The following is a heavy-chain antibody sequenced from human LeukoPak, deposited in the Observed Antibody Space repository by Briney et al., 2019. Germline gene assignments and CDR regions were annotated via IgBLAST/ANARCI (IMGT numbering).Heavy chain of an antibody. D-gene: IGHD3-10*01. V-gene: IGHV4-34*01. CDR3: APRWVRGRRKYEWFDP. J-gene: IGHJ5*02. Sequence: SETLSLTCAVYGGSFSGYYWSWIRQPPGKGLEWIGEINHSGSTNYNPSLKSRVTISVDTSKNQFSLKLSSVTAADTAVYYCAPRWVRGRRKYEWFDPWGQGTLVTVSS. CDR2: INHSGST. CDR1: GGSFSGYY.